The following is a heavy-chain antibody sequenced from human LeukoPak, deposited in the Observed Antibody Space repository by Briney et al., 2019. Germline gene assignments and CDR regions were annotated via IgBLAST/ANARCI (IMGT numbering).Heavy chain of an antibody. Sequence: GRSLRLSCAASGFTFSNYVMHWVRQAPGKGLEYVSAITSNGDITYYGNSVKGRFTISRDNSKNTLYLQMGSLRAEDMAVYYCASSPPTGTTWYFDLWGRGTLVTVSS. D-gene: IGHD1-7*01. CDR3: ASSPPTGTTWYFDL. J-gene: IGHJ2*01. CDR1: GFTFSNYV. CDR2: ITSNGDIT. V-gene: IGHV3-64*01.